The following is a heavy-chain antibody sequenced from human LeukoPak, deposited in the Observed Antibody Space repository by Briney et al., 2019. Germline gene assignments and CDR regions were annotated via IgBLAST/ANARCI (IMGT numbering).Heavy chain of an antibody. J-gene: IGHJ5*01. D-gene: IGHD3-22*01. Sequence: GESLKISCKGSGYRFTSYWIGWVRQMPGKGLEWMGIIYPGDADTRYSPSFQGQVTISADKSISTAYLQWSSLKASDTAMYYCARRITMTNWFDPWGQGTLATVSS. CDR2: IYPGDADT. CDR3: ARRITMTNWFDP. CDR1: GYRFTSYW. V-gene: IGHV5-51*01.